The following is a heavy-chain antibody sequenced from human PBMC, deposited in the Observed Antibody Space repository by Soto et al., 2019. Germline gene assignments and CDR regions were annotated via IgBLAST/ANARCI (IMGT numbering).Heavy chain of an antibody. Sequence: QVQLVQSGAEVKKPGSSVKVSCKASGGTFSSYTISWVRQAPGQGLEWMGRIIPILGIANYAQKFQGRVTSTANKSTRTAYMKLSSLGTEDTAVYYCARDHDHYDILTGYYYDYMDVWGKGTTVTVSS. J-gene: IGHJ6*03. D-gene: IGHD3-9*01. CDR3: ARDHDHYDILTGYYYDYMDV. CDR2: IIPILGIA. CDR1: GGTFSSYT. V-gene: IGHV1-69*02.